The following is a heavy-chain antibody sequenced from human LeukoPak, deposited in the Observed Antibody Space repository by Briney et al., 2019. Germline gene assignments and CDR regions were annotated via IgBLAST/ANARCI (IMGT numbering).Heavy chain of an antibody. CDR3: ARDYDDESLHYYYGMDV. D-gene: IGHD3-3*01. V-gene: IGHV5-51*01. CDR1: GYSFTSYW. J-gene: IGHJ6*02. Sequence: GESLKISCKGSGYSFTSYWIGWVRQMPGKGLEWMGIIYPGDSDTRYSPSFQGQVTISADKSISTAYLQWSSLKASDTAMYYCARDYDDESLHYYYGMDVWGQGTTVAVSS. CDR2: IYPGDSDT.